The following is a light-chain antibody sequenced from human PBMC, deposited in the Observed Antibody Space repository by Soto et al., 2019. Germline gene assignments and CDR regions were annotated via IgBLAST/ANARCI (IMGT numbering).Light chain of an antibody. CDR2: EDN. J-gene: IGLJ3*02. Sequence: NLMLTQPHSVSESPGKTVIISCTRSSGSVASNYVQWYQQRPGSAPTTVIYEDNQRPSGVPDRFSGSIDTSSNSASLTISGLKTEDEADYFCQSYDSADHWVFGGGTKLTVL. V-gene: IGLV6-57*04. CDR1: SGSVASNY. CDR3: QSYDSADHWV.